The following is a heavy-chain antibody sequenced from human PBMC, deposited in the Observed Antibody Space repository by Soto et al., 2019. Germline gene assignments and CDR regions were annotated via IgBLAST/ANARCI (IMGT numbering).Heavy chain of an antibody. V-gene: IGHV1-18*01. CDR1: GYTFTIYG. D-gene: IGHD4-17*01. Sequence: QVQLLQSGAEVKKPGASVKVSCKASGYTFTIYGISWVRQAPGQGREWMGWISAYNVNTNYAQKLQGRVTMTTDTSTSTAYMELRSLRYDDRAVYYCARDPPVTTGSTVPYYYYYYGMDVWGQGTKVTVSS. CDR3: ARDPPVTTGSTVPYYYYYYGMDV. CDR2: ISAYNVNT. J-gene: IGHJ6*02.